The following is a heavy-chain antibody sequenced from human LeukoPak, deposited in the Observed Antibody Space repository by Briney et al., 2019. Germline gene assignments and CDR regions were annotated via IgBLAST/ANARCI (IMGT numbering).Heavy chain of an antibody. D-gene: IGHD5-24*01. Sequence: SETLSLTCTVSGGSISSSSYYWGWIRQPPGKGLEWIGGIYYRGSTYYNPSLKSRVTISVDTSKNQFSLKLSSVTAADTAVYYCARRVEMATSYQLIDYWGQGTLVTVSS. V-gene: IGHV4-39*01. J-gene: IGHJ4*02. CDR2: IYYRGST. CDR1: GGSISSSSYY. CDR3: ARRVEMATSYQLIDY.